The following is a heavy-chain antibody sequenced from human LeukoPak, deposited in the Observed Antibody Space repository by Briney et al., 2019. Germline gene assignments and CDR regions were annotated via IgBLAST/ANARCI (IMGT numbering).Heavy chain of an antibody. Sequence: PGGSLRLSCAASGFTFSSYWKRWVRQAPGKGLEWVANIKQDGSEKYYVDSVKGRFTISRDNAKNSLYLQMNSLRAEDTAVYYCATTRAGIEPNWGQGTLVTVSS. J-gene: IGHJ4*02. CDR2: IKQDGSEK. V-gene: IGHV3-7*03. CDR3: ATTRAGIEPN. CDR1: GFTFSSYW. D-gene: IGHD3-16*02.